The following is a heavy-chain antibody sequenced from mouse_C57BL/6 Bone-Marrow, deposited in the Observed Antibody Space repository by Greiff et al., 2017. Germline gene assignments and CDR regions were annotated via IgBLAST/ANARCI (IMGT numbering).Heavy chain of an antibody. D-gene: IGHD1-1*01. CDR1: GFSLTSYA. J-gene: IGHJ2*01. V-gene: IGHV2-9-1*01. Sequence: QVQLQQSGPGLVAPSQSLSITCTVSGFSLTSYAISWVRQPPGKGLEWLGVIWTGGGTNYNSALKSRLSISKDNSKSQVFLKMNSLQTDDTARYYCARSNYGSSPYYFDYWGQGTTLTVPS. CDR2: IWTGGGT. CDR3: ARSNYGSSPYYFDY.